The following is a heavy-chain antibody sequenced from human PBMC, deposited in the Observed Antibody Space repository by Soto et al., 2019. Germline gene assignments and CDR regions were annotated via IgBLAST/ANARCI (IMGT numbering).Heavy chain of an antibody. D-gene: IGHD1-20*01. Sequence: GGSLRLSCVASGFSFRSYAMSWVRQAPGKGLEWVSVISGGGGSIYYVDSVKDRFTISRDNSKNTLHLQMTSLRAEDTAVYYCAKFDLAPYNYSWGNDHFGGHDDFWGQGTPVTVSS. CDR3: AKFDLAPYNYSWGNDHFGGHDDF. V-gene: IGHV3-23*01. J-gene: IGHJ4*02. CDR2: ISGGGGSI. CDR1: GFSFRSYA.